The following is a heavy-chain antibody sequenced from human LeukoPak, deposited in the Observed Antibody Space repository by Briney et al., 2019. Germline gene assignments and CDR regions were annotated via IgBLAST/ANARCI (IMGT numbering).Heavy chain of an antibody. CDR3: KGDFWSGKPSVWSDP. CDR1: GGSIRSSYYY. D-gene: IGHD3-3*01. Sequence: PSETLSLTCTVSGGSIRSSYYYWGWIRQPPGKGLEWIGSIYYSGSTYYNPSLKSRVTISVDTSKNQFSLKLSSVTAADTAVYYCKGDFWSGKPSVWSDPWGQGTLVTVSS. V-gene: IGHV4-39*01. J-gene: IGHJ5*02. CDR2: IYYSGST.